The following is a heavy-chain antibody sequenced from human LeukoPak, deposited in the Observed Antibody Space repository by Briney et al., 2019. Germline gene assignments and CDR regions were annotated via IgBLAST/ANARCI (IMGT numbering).Heavy chain of an antibody. J-gene: IGHJ4*02. V-gene: IGHV3-23*01. Sequence: GGSLRLSCAASGFTFSSYAMSWVRQAPGKGLEWVSAISGSGGSTYYADSVKGRFTISRDNSKNTLYLQMNSLRAEDTTIYYCAKDHEYSSSSIDYWGQGTLVTVSS. CDR2: ISGSGGST. CDR3: AKDHEYSSSSIDY. CDR1: GFTFSSYA. D-gene: IGHD6-6*01.